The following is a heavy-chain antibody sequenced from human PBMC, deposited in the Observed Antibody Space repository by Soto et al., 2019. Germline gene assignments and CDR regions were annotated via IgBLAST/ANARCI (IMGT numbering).Heavy chain of an antibody. CDR2: ISSSSSYI. D-gene: IGHD6-13*01. J-gene: IGHJ4*02. CDR3: ARDGWQQLVQDPGAEIPDYFDY. CDR1: GFTFSSYS. Sequence: EVQLVESGGGLVKPGGSLRLSCAASGFTFSSYSMNWVRQAPGKGLEWVSSISSSSSYIYYADSVKGRFTISRDNAKNSLYLQMNSLRAEDTAVYYCARDGWQQLVQDPGAEIPDYFDYWGQGTLVTVSS. V-gene: IGHV3-21*01.